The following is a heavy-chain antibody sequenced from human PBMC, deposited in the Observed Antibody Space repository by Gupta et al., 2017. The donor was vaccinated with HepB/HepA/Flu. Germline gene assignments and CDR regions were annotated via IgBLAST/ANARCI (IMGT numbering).Heavy chain of an antibody. CDR3: AYGSGSSLDY. CDR1: GFTFDDYA. J-gene: IGHJ4*02. D-gene: IGHD3-10*01. CDR2: ISGDGGST. V-gene: IGHV3-43*02. Sequence: EVQLVESGGGVVQPGGSLRLSCAASGFTFDDYAMHWVRQAPGKGLEWVSLISGDGGSTYYADSVKGRFTISRDNSKNSLYLQMNSLRTEDTALYYCAYGSGSSLDYWGQGTLVTVSS.